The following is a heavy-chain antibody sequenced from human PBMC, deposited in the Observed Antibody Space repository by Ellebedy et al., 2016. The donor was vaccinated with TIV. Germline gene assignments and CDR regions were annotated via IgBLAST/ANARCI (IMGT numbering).Heavy chain of an antibody. CDR2: IWSYGSNK. CDR3: VRTGPMQLDS. CDR1: GFTFTSHG. Sequence: PGGSLRLSCAASGFTFTSHGMHWVRQAPGKGLAWVAVIWSYGSNKYYADSVKGRFTISRDDSTNTLYLQMNSLRAEDTAVYYCVRTGPMQLDSWGQGTLVTVSS. V-gene: IGHV3-33*01. J-gene: IGHJ4*02. D-gene: IGHD1-7*01.